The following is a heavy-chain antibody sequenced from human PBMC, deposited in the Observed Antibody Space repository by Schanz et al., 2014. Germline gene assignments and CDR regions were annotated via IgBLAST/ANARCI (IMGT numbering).Heavy chain of an antibody. CDR1: GYMFDTYG. D-gene: IGHD5-12*01. CDR3: ARTGYDPSLTH. Sequence: QVQLVQSGGEVKTPGASVKVSCKATGYMFDTYGFAWVRQAPGQGLEWMGTIIPILDIANYAQKFQGRVTITADKSTSTAYMELSNLRSEDTAVYYCARTGYDPSLTHWGQGTLVTVSS. CDR2: IIPILDIA. V-gene: IGHV1-69*04. J-gene: IGHJ4*02.